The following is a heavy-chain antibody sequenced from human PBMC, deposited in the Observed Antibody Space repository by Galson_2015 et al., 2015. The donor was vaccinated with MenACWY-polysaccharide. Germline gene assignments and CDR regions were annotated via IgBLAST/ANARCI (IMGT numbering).Heavy chain of an antibody. Sequence: SVKVSCKASGYTFTSYDINWVRQATGQGLEWMGWMKPNSGNTGYAQKFQGRVTMTRNTSVSTAYMELSSLRSEDTAVYYCARRITMVRGDPYGMDVWGQGTTVTVSS. V-gene: IGHV1-8*01. CDR2: MKPNSGNT. D-gene: IGHD3-10*01. CDR1: GYTFTSYD. J-gene: IGHJ6*02. CDR3: ARRITMVRGDPYGMDV.